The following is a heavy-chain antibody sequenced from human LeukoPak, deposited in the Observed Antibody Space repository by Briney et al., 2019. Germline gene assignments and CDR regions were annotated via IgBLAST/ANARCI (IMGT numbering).Heavy chain of an antibody. J-gene: IGHJ4*02. V-gene: IGHV1-69*04. Sequence: ASVKVSCKASGGTFSSYAISWVRQAPGQGLEWMGRIIPILGIANYAQKFQGRVTITADKSTSTAYMELSSLRSEHTAVYYCARDLAHYDILTGSGEDFDYWGQGTLVTVSS. CDR3: ARDLAHYDILTGSGEDFDY. D-gene: IGHD3-9*01. CDR2: IIPILGIA. CDR1: GGTFSSYA.